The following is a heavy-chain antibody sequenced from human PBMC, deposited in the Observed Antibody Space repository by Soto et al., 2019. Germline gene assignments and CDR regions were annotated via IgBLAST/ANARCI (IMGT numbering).Heavy chain of an antibody. CDR2: INAGNGNT. J-gene: IGHJ5*02. D-gene: IGHD2-15*01. CDR1: GYTFTNYG. V-gene: IGHV1-3*01. Sequence: ASVKVSCKASGYTFTNYGISWVQQAPGQGLEWMGWINAGNGNTKYSQKFQGRVTITRDTSASTAYMELSSLRSEDTAVYYCARVLRYCSGGSCLDPWGQGTLVTVSS. CDR3: ARVLRYCSGGSCLDP.